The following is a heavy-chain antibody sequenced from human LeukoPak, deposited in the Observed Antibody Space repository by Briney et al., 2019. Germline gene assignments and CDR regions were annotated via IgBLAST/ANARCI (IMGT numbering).Heavy chain of an antibody. V-gene: IGHV4-4*07. Sequence: SETLSLTCTVSGGSISSYYWSWIRQPAGKGLEWIGRIHSSARTNYNPSLTSRVTMSLAASKNQFSLRLTSVTSAASAVYFCARNLGSNWFDPWGQGTLVTVSS. D-gene: IGHD1-26*01. CDR3: ARNLGSNWFDP. CDR1: GGSISSYY. CDR2: IHSSART. J-gene: IGHJ5*02.